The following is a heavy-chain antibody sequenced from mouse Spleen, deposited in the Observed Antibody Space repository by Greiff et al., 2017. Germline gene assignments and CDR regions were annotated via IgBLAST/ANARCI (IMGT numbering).Heavy chain of an antibody. CDR1: GYTFTSYG. J-gene: IGHJ4*01. D-gene: IGHD2-4*01. CDR2: IDPSDSET. Sequence: QVQLQQPGAELVRPGSSVKLSCKASGYTFTSYGMHWVKQRPRQGLEWIGNIDPSDSETHYNQKFKDKATLTVDKSSSSAYMQLSSLTSEDSAVYYCARSYDYDGGYAMDYWGQGTSVTVSS. V-gene: IGHV1-52*01. CDR3: ARSYDYDGGYAMDY.